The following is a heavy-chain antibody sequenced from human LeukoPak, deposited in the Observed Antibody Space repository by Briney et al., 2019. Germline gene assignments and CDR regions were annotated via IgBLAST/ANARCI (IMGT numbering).Heavy chain of an antibody. CDR1: GFTFSSYA. J-gene: IGHJ4*02. D-gene: IGHD4-17*01. CDR2: ISGSGGST. CDR3: AKARGSMTTVSPFDY. Sequence: PGGSLRLSCAASGFTFSSYAMSWVRQAPGKGLEWVSAISGSGGSTYYADSVKGRFTISRDNSKNTLYLQMNSLRAEDTAVYYCAKARGSMTTVSPFDYWGQGTLVTVSS. V-gene: IGHV3-23*01.